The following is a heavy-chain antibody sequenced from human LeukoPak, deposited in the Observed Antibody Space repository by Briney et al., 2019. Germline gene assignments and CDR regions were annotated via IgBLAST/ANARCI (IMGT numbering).Heavy chain of an antibody. CDR2: ISGSGGST. J-gene: IGHJ4*02. CDR1: GFTFSSYA. V-gene: IGHV3-23*01. D-gene: IGHD2-21*02. CDR3: AKDMVTGEFDY. Sequence: GGSLRLSRAASGFTFSSYAMSWVRQAPGNGLEWVSAISGSGGSTYYADSVKGRSTISRDNSKNTLYLQMNSLRAEDTAVYYCAKDMVTGEFDYWGQGTLVTVSS.